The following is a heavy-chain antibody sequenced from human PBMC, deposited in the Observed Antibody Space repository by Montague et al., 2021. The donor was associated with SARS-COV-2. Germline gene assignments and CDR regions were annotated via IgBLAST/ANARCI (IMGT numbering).Heavy chain of an antibody. CDR1: VCSISSSGYY. CDR3: ATITLGYCTNGVCQPPDY. D-gene: IGHD2-8*01. CDR2: IYYSGST. J-gene: IGHJ4*02. V-gene: IGHV4-39*01. Sequence: SETLSLTCTGSVCSISSSGYYWGWIRQPPGKGLEWIGSIYYSGSTYYNPFLKSRATISVDTSKNQFSLKLSSVTAADTAVYYCATITLGYCTNGVCQPPDYWGQGTLVTVSS.